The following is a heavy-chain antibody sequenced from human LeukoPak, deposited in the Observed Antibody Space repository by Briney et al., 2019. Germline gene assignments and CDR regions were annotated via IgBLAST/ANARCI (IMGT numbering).Heavy chain of an antibody. CDR2: INHSGST. V-gene: IGHV4-34*01. D-gene: IGHD6-6*01. CDR3: ARARIAARPAGGYYYYMDV. Sequence: SETLSLTCAVYGGSFSGYYWSWIRQPPGKGLEWIGEINHSGSTNYNPSLKSRVTISVDTSKNQFSLKLSSVTAADTAVYYCARARIAARPAGGYYYYMDVWGKGTTVTASS. CDR1: GGSFSGYY. J-gene: IGHJ6*03.